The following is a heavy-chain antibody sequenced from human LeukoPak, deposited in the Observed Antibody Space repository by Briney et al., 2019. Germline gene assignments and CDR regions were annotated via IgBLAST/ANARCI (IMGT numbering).Heavy chain of an antibody. Sequence: GGSLRLSCSASGFTFSGDAMYWVRQAPGKGLGWVTFIRSDGTSKFYADSVKGRFTISRDNSKNMVYLQMNSLRADDTAVYYCARGHSGTYVIDYWGQGILVTISS. CDR3: ARGHSGTYVIDY. CDR2: IRSDGTSK. V-gene: IGHV3-30*02. CDR1: GFTFSGDA. D-gene: IGHD2-2*01. J-gene: IGHJ4*02.